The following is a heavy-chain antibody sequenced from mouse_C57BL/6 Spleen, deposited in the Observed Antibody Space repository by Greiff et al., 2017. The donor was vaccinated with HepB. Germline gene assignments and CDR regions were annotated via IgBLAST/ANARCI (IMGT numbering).Heavy chain of an antibody. J-gene: IGHJ2*01. Sequence: EVQLQQSGPELVKPGASVKISCKASGYSFTGYYMNWVKQSPEKSLEWIGEINPSTGGTTYNQKFKAKATLTVDKSSSTAYMQLKSLTSEDSAVYYCARRSASYGSSPYFAYWGQGTTLTVSS. V-gene: IGHV1-42*01. CDR1: GYSFTGYY. CDR2: INPSTGGT. D-gene: IGHD1-1*01. CDR3: ARRSASYGSSPYFAY.